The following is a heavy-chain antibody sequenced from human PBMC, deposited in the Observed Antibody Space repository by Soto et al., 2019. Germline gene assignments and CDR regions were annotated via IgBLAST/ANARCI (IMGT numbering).Heavy chain of an antibody. CDR2: ISGSGGTT. CDR3: AKDLDSNGWFSHGDF. Sequence: PGGSLRLSCETSGFTFSNYAMKWVRQAPGKEPEWVSSISGSGGTTYYLDSVKGRFTISRDSSKNTLYLQMDSLRAEDTAVYYCAKDLDSNGWFSHGDFWGQGTLVTVSS. CDR1: GFTFSNYA. V-gene: IGHV3-23*01. J-gene: IGHJ4*02. D-gene: IGHD3-22*01.